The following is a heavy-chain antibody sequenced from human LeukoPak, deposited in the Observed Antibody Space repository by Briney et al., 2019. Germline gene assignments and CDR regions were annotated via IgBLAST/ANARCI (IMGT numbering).Heavy chain of an antibody. CDR3: ARGTLHYDFWSGYHYYYYGMDV. Sequence: GSSVKVSCKASGGTFSSYAISWVRQAPGQGLEWMGVIIPIFGTANYAQKFQGRVTITADESTSTAYMELSSLRSEDTAVYYCARGTLHYDFWSGYHYYYYGMDVWGQGTTVTVSS. D-gene: IGHD3-3*01. V-gene: IGHV1-69*01. CDR1: GGTFSSYA. J-gene: IGHJ6*02. CDR2: IIPIFGTA.